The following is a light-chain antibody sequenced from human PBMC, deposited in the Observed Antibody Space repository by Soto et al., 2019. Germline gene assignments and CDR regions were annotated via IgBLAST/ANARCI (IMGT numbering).Light chain of an antibody. CDR2: EVT. V-gene: IGLV2-14*01. CDR3: SSHSSRRTLLV. Sequence: HSALTQPASVSGSPGQSITVSCTGTSSDVGGHNYVSWFQQHPGQAPKLLIYEVTTRPSGVSTRFSGSKSGNTASLTISGIQAEDEADYHCSSHSSRRTLLVLGTGIKVTVL. J-gene: IGLJ1*01. CDR1: SSDVGGHNY.